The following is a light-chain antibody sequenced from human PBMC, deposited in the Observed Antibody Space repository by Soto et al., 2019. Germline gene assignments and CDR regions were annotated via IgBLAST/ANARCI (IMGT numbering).Light chain of an antibody. Sequence: QPVLTQSPSASASLGASVKLTCTLSSGHSNYAIAWHQQQPEKGPRYLMKLNSDGSHNKGDGIPDRFSGSSSGTERYLTISSLQSEDEADYYCQNWGTGIVVFGGGTKVTVL. CDR2: LNSDGSH. J-gene: IGLJ2*01. V-gene: IGLV4-69*01. CDR3: QNWGTGIVV. CDR1: SGHSNYA.